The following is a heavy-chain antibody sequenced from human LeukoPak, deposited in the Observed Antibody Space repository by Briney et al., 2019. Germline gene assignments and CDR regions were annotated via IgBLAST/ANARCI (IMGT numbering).Heavy chain of an antibody. V-gene: IGHV3-48*03. CDR3: AKNGDRGAYCSGGTCYPYYYYYMDV. Sequence: GGSLRLSCVASGFTFSSYEMNWVRQAPGKGLEWLSYIGSSDSTTHYADSVKGHFTISRDNSKNTVYLQMNSLSAEDTAVYYCAKNGDRGAYCSGGTCYPYYYYYMDVWGKGTTVTISS. D-gene: IGHD2-15*01. J-gene: IGHJ6*03. CDR1: GFTFSSYE. CDR2: IGSSDSTT.